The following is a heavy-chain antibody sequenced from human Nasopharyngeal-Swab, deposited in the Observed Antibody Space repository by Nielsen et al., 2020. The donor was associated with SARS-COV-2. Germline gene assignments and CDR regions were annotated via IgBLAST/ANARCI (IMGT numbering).Heavy chain of an antibody. J-gene: IGHJ4*02. CDR1: GYTFTSSD. Sequence: ASVKVSCKASGYTFTSSDINWVRQATGQRLEWMGWMNPNSGNAGYAQKFQGRVTMTRDTSISTAYMELSSLRSEDTAVYYCARVGRGLLWFGELPLDYWGQGTLVTVSS. D-gene: IGHD3-10*01. CDR3: ARVGRGLLWFGELPLDY. V-gene: IGHV1-8*01. CDR2: MNPNSGNA.